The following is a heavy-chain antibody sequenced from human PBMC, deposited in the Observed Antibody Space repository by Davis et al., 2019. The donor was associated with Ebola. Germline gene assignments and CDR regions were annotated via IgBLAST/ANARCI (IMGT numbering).Heavy chain of an antibody. D-gene: IGHD6-19*01. V-gene: IGHV1-3*01. J-gene: IGHJ4*02. CDR1: GYTFTSYA. CDR3: ARAYASAYSSGWYPFDY. CDR2: INAGNGNT. Sequence: AASVKVSCKASGYTFTSYAMHWVRQAPGQRLEWMGWINAGNGNTKYSQKFQGRVTITRDTSASTAYMELSSLRSEDTAVYYCARAYASAYSSGWYPFDYWGQGTLVTVSS.